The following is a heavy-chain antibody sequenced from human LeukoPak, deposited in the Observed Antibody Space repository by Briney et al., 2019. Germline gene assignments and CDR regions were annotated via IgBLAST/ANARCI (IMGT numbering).Heavy chain of an antibody. Sequence: ETLSLTCTVSGYSISSGYYWAWIRQPPGKGLEWVSSISSSSSYIYYADSVKGRFTISSDNTKNSLFLQMNSLRAEDAAFYYCAKLLRDVTIYDFWGHGTLVTVSS. CDR1: GYSISSGYY. J-gene: IGHJ4*01. CDR2: ISSSSSYI. V-gene: IGHV3-21*01. CDR3: AKLLRDVTIYDF. D-gene: IGHD5-24*01.